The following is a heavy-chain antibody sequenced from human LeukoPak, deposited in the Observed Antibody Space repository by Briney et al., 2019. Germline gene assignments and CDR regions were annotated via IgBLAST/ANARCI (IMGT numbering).Heavy chain of an antibody. D-gene: IGHD5-18*01. CDR1: GGTFSSYA. J-gene: IGHJ6*04. V-gene: IGHV1-69*13. CDR2: IIPIFGTA. CDR3: AGYPYGYYYNGMDV. Sequence: SVKVSCKASGGTFSSYAISWVRQAPGQGLEWMGGIIPIFGTANYAQKFQGRVTITADESTSTAYMELSSLRSEDTAVYYCAGYPYGYYYNGMDVWGKGTTVTVSS.